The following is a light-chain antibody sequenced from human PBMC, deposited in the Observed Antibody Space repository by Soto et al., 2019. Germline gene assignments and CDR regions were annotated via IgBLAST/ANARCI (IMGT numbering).Light chain of an antibody. Sequence: DIQMTQSPSSLSASVGDRVSITCRASQSISSYLNWYQQKPGKAPKLLIYAASSLQSGVPSRFSGSGSGTDFTLTISSLQPGDFATYYCQQSYSTPWTFGQGTKVDIK. CDR3: QQSYSTPWT. V-gene: IGKV1-39*01. CDR2: AAS. CDR1: QSISSY. J-gene: IGKJ1*01.